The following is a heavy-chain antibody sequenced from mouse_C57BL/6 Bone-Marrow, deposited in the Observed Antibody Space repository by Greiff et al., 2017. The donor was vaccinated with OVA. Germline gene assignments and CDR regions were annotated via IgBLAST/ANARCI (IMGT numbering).Heavy chain of an antibody. CDR3: ARSFITTVVAPDY. Sequence: EVNVVESGGDLVKPGGSLKLSCAASGFTFSSYGMSWVRQTPDKRLEWVATISSGGSYTYYPDSVKGRFTISRDNAKNTLYLQMSSLKSEDTAMYYCARSFITTVVAPDYWGQGTTLTVSS. V-gene: IGHV5-6*01. CDR1: GFTFSSYG. CDR2: ISSGGSYT. D-gene: IGHD1-1*01. J-gene: IGHJ2*01.